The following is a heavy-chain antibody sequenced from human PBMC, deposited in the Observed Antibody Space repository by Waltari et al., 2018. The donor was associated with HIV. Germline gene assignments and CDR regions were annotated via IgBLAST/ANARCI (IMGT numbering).Heavy chain of an antibody. CDR3: AKPQGGWELLGDFDM. V-gene: IGHV3-23*04. D-gene: IGHD1-26*01. CDR1: GFSFSSYA. J-gene: IGHJ3*02. Sequence: EVQLVESGGGLVQPGGSLRVSCAASGFSFSSYAMSWVRQGPGKGLAWVSVISGKGGTTAYADAVKCRFTISRDNSKNTLYLQMNSLGADDTAVYYCAKPQGGWELLGDFDMWGQGTMVGVSS. CDR2: ISGKGGTT.